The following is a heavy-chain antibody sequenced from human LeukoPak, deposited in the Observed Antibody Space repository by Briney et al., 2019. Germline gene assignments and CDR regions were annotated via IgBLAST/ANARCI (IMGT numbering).Heavy chain of an antibody. CDR1: GFTFSSYG. CDR2: IRYEGSNK. V-gene: IGHV3-30*02. CDR3: AKDPYYYDSSGYYIDY. Sequence: GGSLRLSCAASGFTFSSYGMHWVRQAPGKGLEWVAFIRYEGSNKYYADSVKGRFTISRANSKNTLYLQMKSLRAEDTAVYYCAKDPYYYDSSGYYIDYWGQGTLVTVSS. D-gene: IGHD3-22*01. J-gene: IGHJ4*01.